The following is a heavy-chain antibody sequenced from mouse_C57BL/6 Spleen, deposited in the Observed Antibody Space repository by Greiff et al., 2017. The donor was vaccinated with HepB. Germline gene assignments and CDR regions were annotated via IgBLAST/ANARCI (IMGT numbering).Heavy chain of an antibody. V-gene: IGHV1-81*01. Sequence: VQLQQSGAELARPGASVKLSCKASGYTFTSYGISWVKQRTGQGLEWIGEIYPRSGNTYYNEKFKGKATLTADKSSSTAYMELRSLTSEDSAVYFCAREEGYYGDYWGQGTTLTVSS. J-gene: IGHJ2*01. D-gene: IGHD1-1*01. CDR2: IYPRSGNT. CDR3: AREEGYYGDY. CDR1: GYTFTSYG.